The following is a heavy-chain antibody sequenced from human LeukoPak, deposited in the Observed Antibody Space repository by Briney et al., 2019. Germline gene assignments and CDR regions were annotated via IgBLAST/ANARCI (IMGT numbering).Heavy chain of an antibody. CDR3: AREDVDITVATSGAFDI. J-gene: IGHJ3*02. V-gene: IGHV3-74*01. D-gene: IGHD6-19*01. CDR1: GFTFSSYW. CDR2: IISDGSNT. Sequence: GGSLRLSCAASGFTFSSYWMHWVRQAPGKGLVWVSRIISDGSNTSYADSVKGRFTISRDNAKNTLFLQMNSLRAEDTALYYCAREDVDITVATSGAFDIWGQGTMVTVSS.